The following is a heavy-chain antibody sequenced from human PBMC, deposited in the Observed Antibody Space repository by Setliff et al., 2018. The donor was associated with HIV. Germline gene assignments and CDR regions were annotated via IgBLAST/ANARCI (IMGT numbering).Heavy chain of an antibody. V-gene: IGHV4-39*01. J-gene: IGHJ4*02. D-gene: IGHD3-10*01. CDR2: IYHTGIT. CDR3: ARLSGGMVPNY. CDR1: GGSASNSRYY. Sequence: ASETLSLTCTVSGGSASNSRYYWAWIRQPPGKGLEWIGSIYHTGITYDNPSLKSRVTISVDTSKNQISLRLSSVTAADTAVYYCARLSGGMVPNYWGQGTLVTVSS.